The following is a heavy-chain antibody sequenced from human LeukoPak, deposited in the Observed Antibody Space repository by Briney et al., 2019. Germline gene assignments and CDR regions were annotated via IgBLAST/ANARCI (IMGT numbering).Heavy chain of an antibody. CDR1: GYTFTGYY. V-gene: IGHV1-2*02. D-gene: IGHD6-13*01. Sequence: GASVKVSCKASGYTFTGYYMHWVRQAPGQGLDWMGWINPNSGGTNYAQKFQGRVTMTRDTSISTAYMELSRLRSDDTAVYYCARARIAAAGSLNWFDPWGQGTLVTVSS. J-gene: IGHJ5*02. CDR2: INPNSGGT. CDR3: ARARIAAAGSLNWFDP.